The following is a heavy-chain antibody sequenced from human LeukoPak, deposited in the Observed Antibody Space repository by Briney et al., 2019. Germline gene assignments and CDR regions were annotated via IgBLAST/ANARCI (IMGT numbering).Heavy chain of an antibody. CDR1: AGSITNYY. CDR2: IYYSGTT. D-gene: IGHD1-26*01. CDR3: ASLGGTYDY. J-gene: IGHJ4*02. V-gene: IGHV4-59*08. Sequence: PSETLSLTCTVSAGSITNYYWSWIRHPPGKGLEWIGYIYYSGTTNYNPSLKRRVTISLATSKSQVSLRLSSVTAADTAVYYCASLGGTYDYWGQGILVTVSS.